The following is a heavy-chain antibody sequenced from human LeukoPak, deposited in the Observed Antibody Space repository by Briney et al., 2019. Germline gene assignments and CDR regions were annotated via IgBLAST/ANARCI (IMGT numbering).Heavy chain of an antibody. D-gene: IGHD6-13*01. CDR2: IYYSGST. J-gene: IGHJ5*02. CDR1: GGSISSHY. V-gene: IGHV4-59*11. CDR3: ARGSNIAEWAAGTVGWFDP. Sequence: SETLSLTCTVSGGSISSHYWSWTRQPPGKGLEWIGYIYYSGSTNYNPSLKSRVTISVDTSKNQFSLKLSSVTAADTAVYYCARGSNIAEWAAGTVGWFDPWGQGTLVTVSS.